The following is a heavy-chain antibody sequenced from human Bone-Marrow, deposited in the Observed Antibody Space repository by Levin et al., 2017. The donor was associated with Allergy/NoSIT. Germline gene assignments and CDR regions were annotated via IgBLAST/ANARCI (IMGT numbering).Heavy chain of an antibody. V-gene: IGHV3-23*01. D-gene: IGHD5-18*01. Sequence: GESLKISCAASGFTFKNYAMSWVRQAPGKGLEWVSAISGSGGATYYADSVKGRFTISRDNSKNSVYLQLNSLRADDTAVYYCAQEIYTANSWGQGTQVIVSS. CDR2: ISGSGGAT. CDR3: AQEIYTANS. J-gene: IGHJ5*01. CDR1: GFTFKNYA.